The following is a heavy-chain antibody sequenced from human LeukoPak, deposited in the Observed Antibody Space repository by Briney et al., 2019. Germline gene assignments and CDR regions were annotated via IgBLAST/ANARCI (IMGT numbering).Heavy chain of an antibody. CDR1: GYTFTGHY. J-gene: IGHJ4*02. D-gene: IGHD3-9*01. CDR2: LNPNTGDT. CDR3: ARIGLKTTGYYRLDY. V-gene: IGHV1-2*02. Sequence: SSVKVSCKASGYTFTGHYLHWLRQAPGQGLEWMGWLNPNTGDTLYIQKFQGRVTITGHTSISTAYMELSRLMSDDTAVYYCARIGLKTTGYYRLDYWGQGTLVTVSS.